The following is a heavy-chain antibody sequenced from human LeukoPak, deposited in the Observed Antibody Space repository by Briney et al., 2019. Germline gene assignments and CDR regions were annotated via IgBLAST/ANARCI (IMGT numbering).Heavy chain of an antibody. D-gene: IGHD3-10*01. Sequence: ASVKVSCKASGYTFTSYDINWVRQATGQGLEWMGWMNPNSGNTGYAQKFQGRVTMTRNTSISTAYMELSSLRSEDTAVYYCARGGAMVRGVIVPFDYWGQGTLVTVSS. CDR3: ARGGAMVRGVIVPFDY. J-gene: IGHJ4*02. CDR1: GYTFTSYD. CDR2: MNPNSGNT. V-gene: IGHV1-8*01.